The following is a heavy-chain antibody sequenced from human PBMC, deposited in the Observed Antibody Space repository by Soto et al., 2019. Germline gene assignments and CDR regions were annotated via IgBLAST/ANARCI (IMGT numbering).Heavy chain of an antibody. CDR1: GGSFSGYY. V-gene: IGHV4-34*01. CDR2: INHSGST. CDR3: ARSPSFMDV. Sequence: SETLSLTCAVYGGSFSGYYWSWTRQPPGKGLEWIGEINHSGSTNYNPSLKSRVTISVDTSKNQFSLKLSSVTAADTAVYYCARSPSFMDVWGQGTTVTVS. J-gene: IGHJ6*02.